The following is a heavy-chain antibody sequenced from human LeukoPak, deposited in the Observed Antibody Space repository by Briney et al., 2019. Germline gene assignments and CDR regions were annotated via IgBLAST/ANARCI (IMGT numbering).Heavy chain of an antibody. Sequence: ASVKVSCKASGYTFSSHGTTWVRQAPGQGLEWMGWISVNSASTNYAQNLQGRVTMTADTSTNTAYMELRSLRSDDTAVYYCARADCSGGSCPRYWGQGTLVTVSS. D-gene: IGHD2-15*01. J-gene: IGHJ4*02. CDR2: ISVNSAST. CDR3: ARADCSGGSCPRY. V-gene: IGHV1-18*01. CDR1: GYTFSSHG.